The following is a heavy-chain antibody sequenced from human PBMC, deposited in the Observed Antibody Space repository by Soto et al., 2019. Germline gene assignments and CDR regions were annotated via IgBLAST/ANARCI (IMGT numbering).Heavy chain of an antibody. CDR1: GVTFSEYA. J-gene: IGHJ6*03. CDR3: AKDGSGYSDYFYYYMDV. CDR2: ISGSGGST. V-gene: IGHV3-23*01. Sequence: GGALRLSRAAPGVTFSEYALSWGRPAPGEGRQWVSAISGSGGSTYYADSVKGRFTISRDNSKNTLYLQMDSLRAEDTAVYYCAKDGSGYSDYFYYYMDVWGKGTTVTVSS. D-gene: IGHD5-12*01.